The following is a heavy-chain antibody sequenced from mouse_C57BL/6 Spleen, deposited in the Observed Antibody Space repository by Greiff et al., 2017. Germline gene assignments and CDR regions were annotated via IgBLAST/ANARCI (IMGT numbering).Heavy chain of an antibody. Sequence: EVQLVESGGGLVQPGGSLSLSCAASGFTFTDYYMSWVRQPPGKALEWLGFIRNKANGYTTEYSAAVKGRFTISRDNSQSILYLQMNALRAEDSATFDCARYVTTVVAPFAYWGQGTLVTVSA. CDR1: GFTFTDYY. CDR3: ARYVTTVVAPFAY. V-gene: IGHV7-3*01. CDR2: IRNKANGYTT. D-gene: IGHD1-1*01. J-gene: IGHJ3*01.